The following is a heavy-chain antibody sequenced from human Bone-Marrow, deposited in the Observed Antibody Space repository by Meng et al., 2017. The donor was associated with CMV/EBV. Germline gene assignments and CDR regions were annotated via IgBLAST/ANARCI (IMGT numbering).Heavy chain of an antibody. Sequence: ASVKVSCKASGYIFTKYGVNWMRQAPGQGPEWMGWISAYNGDTMYAPKVQGRVTMTTGTSTSTAYMELSRLRSEDTAVYYCAREGVTGTTVDHYYGMDVWGQGTTVTVSS. CDR1: GYIFTKYG. CDR3: AREGVTGTTVDHYYGMDV. CDR2: ISAYNGDT. V-gene: IGHV1-18*01. J-gene: IGHJ6*02. D-gene: IGHD1-7*01.